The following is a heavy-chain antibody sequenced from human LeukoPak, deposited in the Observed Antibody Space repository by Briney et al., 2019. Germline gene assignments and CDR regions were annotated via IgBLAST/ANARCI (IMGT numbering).Heavy chain of an antibody. CDR3: ARLAWGRLDY. J-gene: IGHJ4*02. Sequence: PGGSLRLSCAASGFTFSSYSMNWVRQAPGKGLEWIGSIYQSGSTYYNPTLKSRVTISVDTSKNQFSLKLSSVTAADTAVYYCARLAWGRLDYWGQGTLVTVSS. D-gene: IGHD7-27*01. V-gene: IGHV4-38-2*01. CDR1: GFTFSSYS. CDR2: IYQSGST.